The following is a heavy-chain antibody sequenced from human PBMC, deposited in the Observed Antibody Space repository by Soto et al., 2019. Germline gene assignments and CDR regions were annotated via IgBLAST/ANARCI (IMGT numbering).Heavy chain of an antibody. J-gene: IGHJ5*02. CDR2: IIPIFGTA. D-gene: IGHD1-26*01. CDR1: GGTFSSYA. V-gene: IGHV1-69*13. CDR3: ARDPRIVGAKIPENWFDP. Sequence: ASVKVSCKASGGTFSSYAISWVRQAPGQGLEWMGGIIPIFGTANYAQKFQGRVTITADESTSTAYMELSSLRSEDTAVYYCARDPRIVGAKIPENWFDPWGQGTLVTVSS.